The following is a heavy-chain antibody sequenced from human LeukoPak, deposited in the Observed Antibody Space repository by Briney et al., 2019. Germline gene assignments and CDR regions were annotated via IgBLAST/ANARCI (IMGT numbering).Heavy chain of an antibody. D-gene: IGHD5-18*01. CDR2: IYHSGST. CDR3: ARDIGNKARVPVPGY. J-gene: IGHJ4*02. Sequence: SETLSLTCAVSGGSISSSNWWSWVRQPPGKGLEWIGEIYHSGSTNYNPSLKSRVTISVDKSKNQFFLKLSSVTAADTAVYYCARDIGNKARVPVPGYWGQGTLVTVSS. V-gene: IGHV4-4*02. CDR1: GGSISSSNW.